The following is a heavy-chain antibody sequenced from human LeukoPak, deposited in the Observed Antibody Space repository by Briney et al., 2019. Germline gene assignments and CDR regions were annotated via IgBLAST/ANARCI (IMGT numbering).Heavy chain of an antibody. Sequence: GGSLRLSCAASGFTFSSYAMSWVRQAPGKGLEWVSAISGCGGSTYYADSVKGRFTISRDNSEDTLYLQMNSLRAEDTAVYYCAKRGSYSSSWYYLDYWGQGTLVTVSS. J-gene: IGHJ4*02. D-gene: IGHD6-13*01. V-gene: IGHV3-23*01. CDR1: GFTFSSYA. CDR2: ISGCGGST. CDR3: AKRGSYSSSWYYLDY.